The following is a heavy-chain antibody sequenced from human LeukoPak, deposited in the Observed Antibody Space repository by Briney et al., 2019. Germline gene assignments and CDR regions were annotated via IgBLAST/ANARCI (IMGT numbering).Heavy chain of an antibody. J-gene: IGHJ5*02. CDR3: ARVGLRYGDYGWFDP. V-gene: IGHV1-69*06. CDR1: GYTFTGYY. CDR2: IIPIFGTA. D-gene: IGHD4-17*01. Sequence: GASVKVSCKASGYTFTGYYMHWVRQAPGQGLEWMGGIIPIFGTANYAQKFQGRVTITADKSTSTAYMELSSLRSEDTAVYYCARVGLRYGDYGWFDPWGQGTLVTVSS.